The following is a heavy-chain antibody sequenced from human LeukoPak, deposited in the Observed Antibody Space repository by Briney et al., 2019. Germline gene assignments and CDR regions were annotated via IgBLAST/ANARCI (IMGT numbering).Heavy chain of an antibody. CDR2: ISGSGGST. D-gene: IGHD2-2*01. V-gene: IGHV3-23*01. Sequence: GGSLRLSCAASAFTFSSYAMSWVRQAPGKGLEWVSAISGSGGSTYYADSVKGRFTISRDNSKNTLYLQMNSLRAEDTAVYYCATVPPYCSSTSCYFVYWGQGTLVTVSS. CDR1: AFTFSSYA. J-gene: IGHJ4*02. CDR3: ATVPPYCSSTSCYFVY.